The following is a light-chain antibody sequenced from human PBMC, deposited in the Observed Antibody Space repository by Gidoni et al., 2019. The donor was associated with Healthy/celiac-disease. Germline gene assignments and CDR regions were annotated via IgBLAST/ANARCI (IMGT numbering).Light chain of an antibody. CDR2: DAS. CDR3: QQYDNLFT. J-gene: IGKJ5*01. CDR1: QDISNY. V-gene: IGKV1-33*01. Sequence: DIQMTQSPSSLSASVGDRVTITCQASQDISNYLNWYQQKPGKAPKLLIYDASNLETGVPSRFSGSGSETDFTVTIGSLQPEEIATYYCQQYDNLFTFGQGTRLEIK.